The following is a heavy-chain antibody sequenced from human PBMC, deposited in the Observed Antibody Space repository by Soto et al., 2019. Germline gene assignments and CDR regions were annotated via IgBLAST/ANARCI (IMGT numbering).Heavy chain of an antibody. CDR3: ARDHLSEDIVVVPAAIRGGYYYGIDV. J-gene: IGHJ6*02. CDR1: GGTFSSYA. V-gene: IGHV1-69*13. D-gene: IGHD2-2*02. Sequence: SVKVSCKASGGTFSSYAISWVRQAPGQGLEWMGGIIPIFGTANYAQKFQGRVTITADESTSTAYMELSSLRSEDTAVYYCARDHLSEDIVVVPAAIRGGYYYGIDVWGQGTTVTVYS. CDR2: IIPIFGTA.